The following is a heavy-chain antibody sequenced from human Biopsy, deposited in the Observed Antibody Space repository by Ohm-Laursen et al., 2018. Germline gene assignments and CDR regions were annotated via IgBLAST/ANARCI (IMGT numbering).Heavy chain of an antibody. Sequence: SSVKVSCKASGGPSTNYAFSWVRQAPGQGLEWVGRIVPILGHPNYAQRFQGRVSITADKSTSYVYMELSRLSSGDTAVYYCAADADGYYTEFDYWGPGTLVTVSS. J-gene: IGHJ4*02. V-gene: IGHV1-69*04. CDR2: IVPILGHP. D-gene: IGHD3-3*01. CDR3: AADADGYYTEFDY. CDR1: GGPSTNYA.